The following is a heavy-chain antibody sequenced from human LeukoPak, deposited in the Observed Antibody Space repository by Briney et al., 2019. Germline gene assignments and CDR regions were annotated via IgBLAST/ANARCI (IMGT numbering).Heavy chain of an antibody. CDR2: ISYDGSNK. Sequence: GGSLRLSCAASGFTFSSYAMHWVRQAPHKGLEWVSVISYDGSNKYYADSVKGRFTISRDNSKNTLYLQMNSLRAEDTAVYYCARGWGGYCSSTSCYPLYFDYWGQGTLVTVSS. CDR1: GFTFSSYA. V-gene: IGHV3-30-3*01. J-gene: IGHJ4*02. CDR3: ARGWGGYCSSTSCYPLYFDY. D-gene: IGHD2-2*01.